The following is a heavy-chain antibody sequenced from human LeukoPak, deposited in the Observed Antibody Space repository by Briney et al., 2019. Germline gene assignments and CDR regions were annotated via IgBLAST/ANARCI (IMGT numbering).Heavy chain of an antibody. CDR1: GYTFTGYY. CDR2: MNPNSGNT. V-gene: IGHV1-8*02. Sequence: GASVKVSCKAPGYTFTGYYMHWVRQAPGQGLEWMGWMNPNSGNTGYAQKFQGRVTMTRNTSISTAYMELSSLRSEDTAVYYCARVRPIVGATLFDYWGQGTLVTVSS. CDR3: ARVRPIVGATLFDY. D-gene: IGHD1-26*01. J-gene: IGHJ4*02.